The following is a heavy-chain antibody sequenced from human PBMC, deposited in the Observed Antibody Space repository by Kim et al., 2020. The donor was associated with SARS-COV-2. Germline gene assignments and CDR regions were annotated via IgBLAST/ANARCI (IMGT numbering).Heavy chain of an antibody. V-gene: IGHV3-48*02. CDR2: ISITDNVI. J-gene: IGHJ6*02. CDR1: GFTFTLHP. CDR3: ARDGRRGYEMDV. Sequence: GGSLRLSCTASGFTFTLHPMNWVRQAPGKGLEWVSYISITDNVIYYADSVKGRFTISRDNAKNSLYLQMNSLRDEDTAVYYCARDGRRGYEMDVWGQGTTVTVSS. D-gene: IGHD5-18*01.